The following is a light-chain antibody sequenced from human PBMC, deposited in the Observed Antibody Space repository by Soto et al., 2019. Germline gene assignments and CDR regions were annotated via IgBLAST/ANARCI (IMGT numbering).Light chain of an antibody. Sequence: EIVLTQSPATLSLSPGERATLSCRASQSVSSYLAWYQQKPGQAPRLLMYDASTRATGIPARFSGSGSGTDFTLTISSLEPEDFAVYYCQQRSNLPLTFGGGTKVEIK. V-gene: IGKV3-11*01. J-gene: IGKJ4*01. CDR1: QSVSSY. CDR3: QQRSNLPLT. CDR2: DAS.